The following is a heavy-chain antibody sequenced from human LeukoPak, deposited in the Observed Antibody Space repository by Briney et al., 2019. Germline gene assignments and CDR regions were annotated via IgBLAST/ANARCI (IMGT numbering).Heavy chain of an antibody. Sequence: QPGGSLRLSCAASGFTFSDYAMHWVRQALGKGLDWVTLISYDGSKKFYADSVKGRFTISRDNSKSTLYLQMNSLRPEDTAVYYCAIPRAGFWGQGTLVTVPS. J-gene: IGHJ4*02. V-gene: IGHV3-30*03. CDR3: AIPRAGF. CDR2: ISYDGSKK. CDR1: GFTFSDYA.